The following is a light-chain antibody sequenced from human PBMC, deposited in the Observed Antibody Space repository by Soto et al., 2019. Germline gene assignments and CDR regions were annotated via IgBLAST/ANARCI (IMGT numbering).Light chain of an antibody. CDR1: QSVTNNY. CDR3: QHYGHALWA. Sequence: VLTQSPGTLSLSPGERATLSCRASQSVTNNYLAWYQQKPGQSPRLLMSGASKRATGVPDRFSGSGSGTDFTLTISRLEPEDFAVYYCQHYGHALWAFGQGTKVEIK. J-gene: IGKJ1*01. CDR2: GAS. V-gene: IGKV3-20*01.